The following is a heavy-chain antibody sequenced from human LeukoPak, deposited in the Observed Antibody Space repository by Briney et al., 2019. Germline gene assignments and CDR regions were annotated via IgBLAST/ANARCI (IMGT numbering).Heavy chain of an antibody. V-gene: IGHV3-30*18. CDR1: GFTFSSYG. D-gene: IGHD2-21*02. CDR3: AKDLERHIVVVTASAVDY. J-gene: IGHJ4*02. CDR2: ISYDGSNQ. Sequence: GGSLRLSCAASGFTFSSYGMHWVRQAPGKGLECVAVISYDGSNQYYADSVKGRFTISRDNSKNTLFLQMNSLRAEDTAVYYCAKDLERHIVVVTASAVDYWGQGTLVTVSS.